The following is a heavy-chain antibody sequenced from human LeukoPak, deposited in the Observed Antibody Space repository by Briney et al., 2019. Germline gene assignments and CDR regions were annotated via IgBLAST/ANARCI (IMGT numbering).Heavy chain of an antibody. CDR1: GFTFSSYG. J-gene: IGHJ6*03. CDR3: AKQPGYGDYGSGYYYYMDV. V-gene: IGHV3-30*02. Sequence: PGGSLSLSCAAAGFTFSSYGMQGGRQAGGRGVEWVAFIRYDGSNKYYADSVNGRFTISRDNSKTPLYLQMNSLRAEDTAVYYCAKQPGYGDYGSGYYYYMDVWGKGTTVTVSS. D-gene: IGHD4-17*01. CDR2: IRYDGSNK.